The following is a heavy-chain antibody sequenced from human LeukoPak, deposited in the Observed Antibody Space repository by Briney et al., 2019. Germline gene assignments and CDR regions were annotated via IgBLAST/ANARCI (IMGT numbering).Heavy chain of an antibody. CDR2: ISGSGDST. CDR1: GFTFNNYA. D-gene: IGHD3-22*01. CDR3: AKRMKYYYDRSGYGAFDI. V-gene: IGHV3-23*01. Sequence: QPGGSLRLSCAASGFTFNNYAMNWVRQAPGKGLEWVSAISGSGDSTYYADSVKGRFTISRDNSKNTLYPQMNSLRAEDTAVYYCAKRMKYYYDRSGYGAFDIWGQGTMVTVSS. J-gene: IGHJ3*02.